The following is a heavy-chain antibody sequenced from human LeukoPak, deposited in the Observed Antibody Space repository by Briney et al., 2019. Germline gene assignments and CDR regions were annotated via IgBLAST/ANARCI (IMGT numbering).Heavy chain of an antibody. CDR3: AKVEPPPFDY. V-gene: IGHV3-23*01. J-gene: IGHJ4*02. CDR2: ISGSGGSGGST. D-gene: IGHD1-14*01. CDR1: GFTFSSYA. Sequence: PGGSLRLSCAASGFTFSSYAMNWVRQAPGKGLEWVSGISGSGGSGGSTYYADSVKGRFTISRDNSKNTLYLQMNSLRAEDTAIYYCAKVEPPPFDYWGQGTLVTVSS.